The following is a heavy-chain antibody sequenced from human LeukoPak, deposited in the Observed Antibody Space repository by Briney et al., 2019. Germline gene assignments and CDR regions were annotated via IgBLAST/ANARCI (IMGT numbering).Heavy chain of an antibody. CDR2: IYYSGST. CDR1: GGSISSYY. Sequence: SETLSLTCTVSGGSISSYYWSWIRQPPGKGLEWIGSIYYSGSTYYNPSLKSRVTISVDTSKNQFSLKLSSVTAADTAVYYCARQTPPYYYDSSGYPDYWGQGTLVTVSS. V-gene: IGHV4-59*05. J-gene: IGHJ4*02. D-gene: IGHD3-22*01. CDR3: ARQTPPYYYDSSGYPDY.